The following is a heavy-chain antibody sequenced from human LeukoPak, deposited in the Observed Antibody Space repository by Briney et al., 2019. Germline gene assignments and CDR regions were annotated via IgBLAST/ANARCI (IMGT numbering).Heavy chain of an antibody. D-gene: IGHD6-19*01. CDR3: ATPTGITVPGPDY. Sequence: PGGSLRLSCAASGFTFRIYAMSWVRQTPGKGPEWISAVTASGDSTYYADSVKGRLTISRDNSKNTLHLQMNSLRDEDTAVYYCATPTGITVPGPDYWGQGTLVTVSS. CDR1: GFTFRIYA. V-gene: IGHV3-23*01. CDR2: VTASGDST. J-gene: IGHJ4*02.